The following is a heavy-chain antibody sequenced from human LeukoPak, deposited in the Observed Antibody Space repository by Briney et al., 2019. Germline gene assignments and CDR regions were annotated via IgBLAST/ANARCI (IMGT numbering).Heavy chain of an antibody. CDR2: INHSGST. D-gene: IGHD2-2*01. V-gene: IGHV4-34*01. CDR1: GGSFSGYY. CDR3: ARGHQSPSTYYFDY. Sequence: SETLSLTCAVYGGSFSGYYWSWIRQPPGKGLEWIGEINHSGSTNYNPSLKSRVTISVDTSKNQFSLRLSSVTVADTAVYYCARGHQSPSTYYFDYWGQGTLVTVSS. J-gene: IGHJ4*02.